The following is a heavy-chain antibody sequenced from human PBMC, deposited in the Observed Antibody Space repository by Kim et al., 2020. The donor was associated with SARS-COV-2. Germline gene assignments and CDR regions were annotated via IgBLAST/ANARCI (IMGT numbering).Heavy chain of an antibody. J-gene: IGHJ3*02. CDR3: AQLDQDAFDI. Sequence: NKYYADSVKGRFTISRDNSKNTLYLQMNSLRAEDTAVYYCAQLDQDAFDIWGQGTMVTVSS. V-gene: IGHV3-30*02. CDR2: NK.